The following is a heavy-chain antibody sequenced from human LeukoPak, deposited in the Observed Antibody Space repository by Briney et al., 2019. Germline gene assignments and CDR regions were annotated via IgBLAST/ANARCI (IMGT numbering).Heavy chain of an antibody. D-gene: IGHD3-22*01. J-gene: IGHJ4*02. CDR2: ISYDGSNK. CDR1: GFTFSTYG. CDR3: ATDYYDSSGCAY. V-gene: IGHV3-30*03. Sequence: GGSLRLSCGASGFTFSTYGMHWVRQAPGKGLEWVAVISYDGSNKYYADSVKGRFTISRDNSKNTLYLQMNSLRAEDTAVYYCATDYYDSSGCAYWGQGTLVTVSS.